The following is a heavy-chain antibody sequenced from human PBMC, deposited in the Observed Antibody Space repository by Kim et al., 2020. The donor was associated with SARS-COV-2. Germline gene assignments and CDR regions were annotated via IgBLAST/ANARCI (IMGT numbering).Heavy chain of an antibody. J-gene: IGHJ4*02. D-gene: IGHD6-19*01. CDR2: IKPDGSDK. CDR3: ARWVNKSGWAIDY. CDR1: GFTFSTSW. V-gene: IGHV3-7*03. Sequence: GGSLRLSCTASGFTFSTSWMTWVRQTPGKRLEWLAHIKPDGSDKYYLDSVKGRFSISRDNTKNSLYLEMISLGGDDTAVYYCARWVNKSGWAIDYWGQGTLVTVSS.